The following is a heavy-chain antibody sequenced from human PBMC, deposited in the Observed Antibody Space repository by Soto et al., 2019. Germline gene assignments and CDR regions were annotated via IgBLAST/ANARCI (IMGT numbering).Heavy chain of an antibody. Sequence: EVQLVESGGGLVQPGGSLRLSCAASGFTFSSYAVHWVRQPTGKGLEWVSVIGSAGDTYYPGSVKGRFTISRENAKNSLYLQMTSLRAEDTVVYYCARGYLGSFDCWGQGTLVTVSS. CDR3: ARGYLGSFDC. V-gene: IGHV3-13*01. D-gene: IGHD7-27*01. CDR2: IGSAGDT. CDR1: GFTFSSYA. J-gene: IGHJ4*02.